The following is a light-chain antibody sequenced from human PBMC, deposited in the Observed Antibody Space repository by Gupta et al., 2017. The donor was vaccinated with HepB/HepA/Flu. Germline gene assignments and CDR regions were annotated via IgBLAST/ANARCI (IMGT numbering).Light chain of an antibody. CDR2: GAS. V-gene: IGKV3-20*01. CDR1: QSVRNNY. Sequence: EIVLTQSPCTLSLSPGERASLSCRASQSVRNNYLAWYQQKPGQAPRLLIYGASSRATGTPDRFSGSGSGTEFTLTISRLEPEDIAVYYCQQYYNSPHTFGQGTKMEIK. J-gene: IGKJ2*01. CDR3: QQYYNSPHT.